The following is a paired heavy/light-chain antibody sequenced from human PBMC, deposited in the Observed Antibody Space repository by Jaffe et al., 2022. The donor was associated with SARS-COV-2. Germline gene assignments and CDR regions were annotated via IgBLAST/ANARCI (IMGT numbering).Heavy chain of an antibody. J-gene: IGHJ6*02. CDR1: GYSFTGHY. CDR2: INPNSGGT. D-gene: IGHD1-1*01. V-gene: IGHV1-2*06. CDR3: ARDQGTTYYYYYGMDV. Sequence: QVQLVQSGAEVKKPGASVRVSCKASGYSFTGHYMHWVRQAPGQGLEWMGRINPNSGGTNYAQKFQGRVTMTRDTSISTAYMELSRLTSDDTAVYYCARDQGTTYYYYYGMDVWGQGTTVTVSS.
Light chain of an antibody. V-gene: IGKV3-20*01. CDR1: QSVSSSY. J-gene: IGKJ1*01. CDR2: GAS. Sequence: EIVLTQSPGTLCMSPGERATLSCRASQSVSSSYLAWYQQKPGQAPRLLIYGASSRATGIPDRFSGSGSGTDFTLTISRLEPEDFAVYYCQQYGSSPPTFGQGTKVEIK. CDR3: QQYGSSPPT.